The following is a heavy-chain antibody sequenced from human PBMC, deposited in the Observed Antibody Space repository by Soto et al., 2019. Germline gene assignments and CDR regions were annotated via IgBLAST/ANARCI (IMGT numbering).Heavy chain of an antibody. D-gene: IGHD5-12*01. J-gene: IGHJ3*02. V-gene: IGHV3-21*01. Sequence: GGSLRLSCAASGFTFSSYSMNWVRQAPGKGLEWVSSISSSSSYIYYADSVKGRFTISRDNAKNPLYLQMNSLRAEDTAVYYCARDKGGYSGYDDAFDIWGQGTMVTVSS. CDR2: ISSSSSYI. CDR3: ARDKGGYSGYDDAFDI. CDR1: GFTFSSYS.